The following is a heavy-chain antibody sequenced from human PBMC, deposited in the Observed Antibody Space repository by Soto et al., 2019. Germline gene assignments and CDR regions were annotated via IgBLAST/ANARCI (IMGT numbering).Heavy chain of an antibody. V-gene: IGHV1-18*01. J-gene: IGHJ6*03. CDR2: ISAYNGNT. CDR3: ARARDYYGSGSYYYYYYYMDV. Sequence: QVQLVQSGAEVKKPGASVKVSCKASGYTFTSYGISWVRQAPGQGLEWMGWISAYNGNTNYAQKLHGRVTMTTDTSTSTAYMELRSLRSDDTAVYYCARARDYYGSGSYYYYYYYMDVWGKGTTVTVSS. CDR1: GYTFTSYG. D-gene: IGHD3-10*01.